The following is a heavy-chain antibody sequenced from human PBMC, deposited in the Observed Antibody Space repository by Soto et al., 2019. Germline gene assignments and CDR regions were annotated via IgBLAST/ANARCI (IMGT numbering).Heavy chain of an antibody. CDR2: ISGYNGNT. CDR3: AREGQAPYYYDGMDV. V-gene: IGHV1-18*01. CDR1: GYTFTNYG. Sequence: QVQLVQSVAEVKKPGASVTVSCKASGYTFTNYGFSWVRQAPGQGLEWMGWISGYNGNTKYAEKFQNRVTMTTDTSTNTAHMELRSLRSDDTAVYYCAREGQAPYYYDGMDVWGQGTAVTVSS. J-gene: IGHJ6*02.